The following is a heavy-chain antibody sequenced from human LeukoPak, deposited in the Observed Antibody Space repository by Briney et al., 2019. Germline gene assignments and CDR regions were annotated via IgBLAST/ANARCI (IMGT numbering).Heavy chain of an antibody. Sequence: SQTLSLTCTVSGGAISSGGYYWSWIRQHPGKGLEWIGYIYYSGSTYYNPSLKSRVTISVDTSKNQFSLKLSSVTAADTAVYYCARDLVPPGAFDIWGQGTMVTVSS. CDR2: IYYSGST. D-gene: IGHD2-8*02. V-gene: IGHV4-31*03. J-gene: IGHJ3*02. CDR3: ARDLVPPGAFDI. CDR1: GGAISSGGYY.